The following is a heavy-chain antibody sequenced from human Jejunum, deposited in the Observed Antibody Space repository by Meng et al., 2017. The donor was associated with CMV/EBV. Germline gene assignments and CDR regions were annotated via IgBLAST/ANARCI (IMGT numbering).Heavy chain of an antibody. V-gene: IGHV3-11*04. CDR2: ISSSGSTI. CDR3: AREYCSSTSCYGYCGMDV. D-gene: IGHD2-2*01. CDR1: DYY. J-gene: IGHJ6*02. Sequence: DYYMSWIRQAPGKGLEWVSYISSSGSTIYYADSVKGRFTISRDNAKNSLYLQMNSLRAEDTAVYYCAREYCSSTSCYGYCGMDVWGQGTTVTVSS.